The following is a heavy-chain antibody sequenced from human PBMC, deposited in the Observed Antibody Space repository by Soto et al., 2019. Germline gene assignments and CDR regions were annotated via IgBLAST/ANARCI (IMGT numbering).Heavy chain of an antibody. D-gene: IGHD2-2*02. J-gene: IGHJ6*02. CDR1: GVTFTEYA. CDR2: TRSKAYGGTT. V-gene: IGHV3-49*04. CDR3: TRDSRCSSTSCYTYYYGMDV. Sequence: LRLSCSASGVTFTEYALSWVRQAPGKGLEWVGFTRSKAYGGTTEYAASVKGRFTISRDDSKSIAYLQMNSLKTEDTAVYYCTRDSRCSSTSCYTYYYGMDVWGQGTTVTVSS.